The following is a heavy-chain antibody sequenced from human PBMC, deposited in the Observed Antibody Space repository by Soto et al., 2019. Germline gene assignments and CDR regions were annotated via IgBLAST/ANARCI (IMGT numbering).Heavy chain of an antibody. V-gene: IGHV3-30*18. CDR1: GFTFSSYG. J-gene: IGHJ6*02. CDR3: AKDRLGYCSGGSCYSGIYYYYGMDV. CDR2: ISYDGSNK. Sequence: QVQLVESGGGVVQPGRSLRLSCAASGFTFSSYGMHWVRQAPGKGLEWVAVISYDGSNKYYADSVKGRFTISRDNSKNTLYLQMNSLRAEDTAVYYCAKDRLGYCSGGSCYSGIYYYYGMDVWGQGTTVTVSS. D-gene: IGHD2-15*01.